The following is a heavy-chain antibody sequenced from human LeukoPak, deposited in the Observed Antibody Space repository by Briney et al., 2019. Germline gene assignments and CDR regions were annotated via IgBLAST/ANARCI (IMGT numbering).Heavy chain of an antibody. CDR3: ANSVGRCSGGSCN. J-gene: IGHJ4*02. Sequence: GGSLRLSCAASGFTFADYGMSWVRQAPGKGLEWVSAISGSGGSTYCADSVKGRFTISRDNSKNTLYLQMNSLRAEDTAVYYCANSVGRCSGGSCNWGQGTLVTVSA. CDR2: ISGSGGST. V-gene: IGHV3-23*01. D-gene: IGHD2-15*01. CDR1: GFTFADYG.